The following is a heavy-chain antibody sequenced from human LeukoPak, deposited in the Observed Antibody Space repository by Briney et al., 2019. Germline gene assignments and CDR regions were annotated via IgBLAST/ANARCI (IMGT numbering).Heavy chain of an antibody. Sequence: GGSLRLSCAASGFTFSSYSMNWVRQAPGKGLEWVSTISNSDYSTYYADSVKGRFTISRANSENTLYLQMNNLRAGDTAVYYCAKATGYLLWGQGTLVTVSS. CDR3: AKATGYLL. D-gene: IGHD1-14*01. V-gene: IGHV3-23*01. CDR1: GFTFSSYS. CDR2: ISNSDYST. J-gene: IGHJ4*02.